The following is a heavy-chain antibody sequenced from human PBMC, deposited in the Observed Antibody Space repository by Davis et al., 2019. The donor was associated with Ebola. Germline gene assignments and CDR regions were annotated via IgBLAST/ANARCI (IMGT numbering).Heavy chain of an antibody. CDR1: GGSFSGYY. V-gene: IGHV4-34*01. J-gene: IGHJ5*01. Sequence: PSETLSLTCAVYGGSFSGYYWTWIRQPPGKGLEWIGEIDHSGRTPWNASLKSRVTISVDTSKNQFSLKLTSVTAADTAVYYCARYCSSNTCNLFDFWGQGSLVTVSS. D-gene: IGHD2-2*01. CDR2: IDHSGRT. CDR3: ARYCSSNTCNLFDF.